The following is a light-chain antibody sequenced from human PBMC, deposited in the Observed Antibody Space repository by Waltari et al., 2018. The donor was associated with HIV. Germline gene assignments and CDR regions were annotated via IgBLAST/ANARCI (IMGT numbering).Light chain of an antibody. V-gene: IGKV1-39*01. CDR3: QQSYSTPPFT. Sequence: DIQMTQSPSSLSASVGDRVTLTCRASQSISSYLNWYQHKPGKAPKLLIYAAASLQSGVPSRFSGSGSGTDFTLTISSLQPEDFATYYCQQSYSTPPFTFGPGTKVDIK. CDR1: QSISSY. CDR2: AAA. J-gene: IGKJ3*01.